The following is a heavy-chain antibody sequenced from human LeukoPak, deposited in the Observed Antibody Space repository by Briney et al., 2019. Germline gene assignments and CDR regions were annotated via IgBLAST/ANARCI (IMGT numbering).Heavy chain of an antibody. D-gene: IGHD5-24*01. CDR1: GGSINNDY. J-gene: IGHJ4*02. Sequence: SETLSLTCTVPGGSINNDYWSWIRQPPWNGLEWIGYMYYSGSPNYNPFLEIRVTLSVDRSGKQFSLRLSSVTAADTAVYYCARDVGGGWLQSWGQGTLVTVSS. CDR3: ARDVGGGWLQS. V-gene: IGHV4-59*01. CDR2: MYYSGSP.